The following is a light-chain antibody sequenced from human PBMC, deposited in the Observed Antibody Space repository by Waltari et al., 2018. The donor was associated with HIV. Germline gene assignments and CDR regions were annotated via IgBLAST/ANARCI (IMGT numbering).Light chain of an antibody. J-gene: IGLJ3*02. CDR2: EDT. CDR3: SSYAGRVM. Sequence: QSALTQPPSASGSPGQSVTISCTGSDSDVGGHNFVSWYQQHSGKAPKLLSYEDTTRPSGVPDLFSGYKAGNTASLTVSGLQAEDEADYFCSSYAGRVMFGGGTKLTVL. CDR1: DSDVGGHNF. V-gene: IGLV2-8*01.